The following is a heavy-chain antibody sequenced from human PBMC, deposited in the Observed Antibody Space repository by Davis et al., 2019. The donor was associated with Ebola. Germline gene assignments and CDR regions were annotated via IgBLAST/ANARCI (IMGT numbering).Heavy chain of an antibody. Sequence: GESLKISCAVSGFTVSSNYMSWVRQAPGKGLEWVSSISSSSSYIYYADSVKGRFTISRDNSKNTLNLQMNSLRAEDTAIYYCAKLDYNDSYFQDWGQGTLVTVSS. J-gene: IGHJ1*01. V-gene: IGHV3-21*04. CDR1: GFTVSSNY. D-gene: IGHD4-17*01. CDR3: AKLDYNDSYFQD. CDR2: ISSSSSYI.